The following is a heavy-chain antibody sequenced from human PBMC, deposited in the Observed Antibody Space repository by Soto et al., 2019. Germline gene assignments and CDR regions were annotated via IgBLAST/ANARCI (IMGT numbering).Heavy chain of an antibody. CDR3: ARAPYCGGDCYSLDY. CDR1: GFTFSSYS. CDR2: ISSSSSTI. V-gene: IGHV3-48*01. Sequence: PGGSLRLSCAASGFTFSSYSMNWVRQAPGKGLEWVSYISSSSSTIYYADSVKGRFTISRDNAKNSLYLQMNSLRAEDTAVYYCARAPYCGGDCYSLDYWGQGTLVTVSS. D-gene: IGHD2-21*01. J-gene: IGHJ4*02.